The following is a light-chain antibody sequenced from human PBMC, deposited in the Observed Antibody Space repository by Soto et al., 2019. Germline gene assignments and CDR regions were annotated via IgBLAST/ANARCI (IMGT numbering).Light chain of an antibody. CDR3: TSYTSSTTYV. Sequence: QSALTQPASVSGSPGQSITISCTGTNSDVGGYNSVSWYQQHPGKAPKLMIYEVSSRPSGVSNRFSGSKSGSTASLTISGLQPEDEADYYCTSYTSSTTYVFGGGTKVTVL. V-gene: IGLV2-14*01. CDR2: EVS. CDR1: NSDVGGYNS. J-gene: IGLJ1*01.